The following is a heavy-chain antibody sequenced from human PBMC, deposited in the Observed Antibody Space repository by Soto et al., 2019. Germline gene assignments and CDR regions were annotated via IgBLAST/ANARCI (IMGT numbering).Heavy chain of an antibody. D-gene: IGHD5-12*01. Sequence: EVQLLESGGGLVQPGGPLRLSCAASGFTFSSYAMSWVRQAPGKGLEWVSAISGSGGSTYYADSVKGRFTISRDNSKNTLYRQMNSLRAEDTALYYGAKGLRPRAYLGDYWGQGTLVTVSS. V-gene: IGHV3-23*01. J-gene: IGHJ4*02. CDR3: AKGLRPRAYLGDY. CDR1: GFTFSSYA. CDR2: ISGSGGST.